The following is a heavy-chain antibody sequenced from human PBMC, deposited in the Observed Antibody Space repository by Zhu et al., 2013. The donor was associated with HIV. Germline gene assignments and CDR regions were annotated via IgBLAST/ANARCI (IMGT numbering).Heavy chain of an antibody. D-gene: IGHD2-2*02. CDR2: LYYTGST. CDR3: ARDSRRKKDYTFDM. V-gene: IGHV4-59*11. J-gene: IGHJ3*02. CDR1: STHY. Sequence: STHYWSWIRQSPGKGLEWIGYLYYTGSTSYNPSLKSRVIISADTSKNQFSLRLSSLTAADTAVYYCARDSRRKKDYTFDMWGQGTMVTVSS.